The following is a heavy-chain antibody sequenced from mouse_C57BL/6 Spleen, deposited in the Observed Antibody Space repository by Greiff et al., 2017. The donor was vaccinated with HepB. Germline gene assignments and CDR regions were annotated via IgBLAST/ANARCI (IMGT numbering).Heavy chain of an antibody. V-gene: IGHV5-4*03. Sequence: EVKLVESGGGLVKPGASVKLSCAASGFTFSSYGMSWVRQTPEQRLEWVASISDGGSYTYYPDNVKGRFTITRDNAKNNQYLQMSHLKSEDTAMYYCFYYDYDEGAMDFWGQGTTLTVSS. CDR1: GFTFSSYG. J-gene: IGHJ4*01. D-gene: IGHD2-4*01. CDR2: ISDGGSYT. CDR3: FYYDYDEGAMDF.